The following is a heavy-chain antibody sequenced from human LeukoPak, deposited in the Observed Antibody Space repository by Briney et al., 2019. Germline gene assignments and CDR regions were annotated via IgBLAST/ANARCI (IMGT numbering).Heavy chain of an antibody. CDR3: ARPEPPTYSNGYMDV. Sequence: AGGSLRLSCAASGFTFSSYEMTWVRQAPGKGLEWLSYISSIGTTIYYADSVKGRFTISRDNAKNSLYLQMNSLRAEDTAVYYCARPEPPTYSNGYMDVWGKGTTVIVSS. CDR2: ISSIGTTI. CDR1: GFTFSSYE. D-gene: IGHD4-11*01. J-gene: IGHJ6*03. V-gene: IGHV3-48*03.